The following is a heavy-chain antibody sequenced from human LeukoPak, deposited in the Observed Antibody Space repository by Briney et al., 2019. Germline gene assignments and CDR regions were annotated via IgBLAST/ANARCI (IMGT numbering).Heavy chain of an antibody. Sequence: SETLSLTCTVSGGSISGYYWNWIRQAAGKGLEWVGRIYSNGHIDHNASLKSRVAMSVDTSTNLFSLKLNSLTAADTAVYYCARERSGGTYSPLDYWGQGILVTVSS. J-gene: IGHJ4*02. V-gene: IGHV4-4*07. CDR2: IYSNGHI. CDR1: GGSISGYY. CDR3: ARERSGGTYSPLDY. D-gene: IGHD1-26*01.